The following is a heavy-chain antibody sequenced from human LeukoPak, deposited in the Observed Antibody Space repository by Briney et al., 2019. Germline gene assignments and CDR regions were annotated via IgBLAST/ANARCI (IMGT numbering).Heavy chain of an antibody. Sequence: GGSLRLSCAASGFTFSNALMSWVREGPGKGLEWGSRIKRKSYGGPTDYATPVKGRFTISRDDSKNTLYLQMNSLKTEDTAVYYCTTNAAVGTWEVFDYWGQGNLVTVSS. CDR2: IKRKSYGGPT. J-gene: IGHJ4*02. D-gene: IGHD6-13*01. V-gene: IGHV3-15*01. CDR3: TTNAAVGTWEVFDY. CDR1: GFTFSNAL.